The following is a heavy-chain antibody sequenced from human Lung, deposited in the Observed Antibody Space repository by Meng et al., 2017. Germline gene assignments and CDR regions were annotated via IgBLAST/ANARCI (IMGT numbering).Heavy chain of an antibody. J-gene: IGHJ4*02. V-gene: IGHV4/OR15-8*02. CDR3: ASWIYSCGWQ. CDR1: GGSISSIDW. D-gene: IGHD6-19*01. CDR2: IYHGGDT. Sequence: VRVQESGQGLRKPSGTLSLTWVVSGGSISSIDWWRWVRQPPGKGLEWIGEIYHGGDTNYNPSLKSRVTIAIDRSKNQFSLKLSSVTAADTAVYYCASWIYSCGWQWGQGTLVTVSS.